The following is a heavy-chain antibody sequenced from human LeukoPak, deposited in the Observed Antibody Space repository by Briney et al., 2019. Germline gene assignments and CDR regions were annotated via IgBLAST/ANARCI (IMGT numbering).Heavy chain of an antibody. V-gene: IGHV5-51*01. Sequence: GESLQISCKGAGYSFTYYWIGWVRQMPGKGLEWMGIIYPGDSDTRYRPSFRGQVTISVDKSISTAYLQWSSLKASDTAMYYCARQRRDTPLTSGDWGQGTLVIVSS. CDR2: IYPGDSDT. D-gene: IGHD5-18*01. CDR3: ARQRRDTPLTSGD. CDR1: GYSFTYYW. J-gene: IGHJ4*02.